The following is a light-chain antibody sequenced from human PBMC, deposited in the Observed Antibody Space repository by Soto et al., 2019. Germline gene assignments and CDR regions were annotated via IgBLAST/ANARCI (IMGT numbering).Light chain of an antibody. CDR1: QSINSW. V-gene: IGKV1-5*01. J-gene: IGKJ3*01. Sequence: DIQMTQSPSTLSASVGDRVTVTCRASQSINSWLAWYQQKPGKAPKLLIYDASSLQSGVPSRFTGSGFGTEFTLTINSLQPEDFATYYCQQLNIYPLTFGPGTKVDIK. CDR2: DAS. CDR3: QQLNIYPLT.